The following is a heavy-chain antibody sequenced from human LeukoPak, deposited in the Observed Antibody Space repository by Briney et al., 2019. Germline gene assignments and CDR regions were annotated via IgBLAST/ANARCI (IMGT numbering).Heavy chain of an antibody. CDR2: FYYTGSR. V-gene: IGHV4-39*01. J-gene: IGHJ4*02. Sequence: PSETLSLTCTVSGGSISSSDHYWAWIRQPPGKGLEWIGSFYYTGSRNYNPSVKSRVTISADTSKNQFSLKLDSVTAADTAVYYCASAFHRSGYYHDSWGQGTLVTVSS. CDR1: GGSISSSDHY. CDR3: ASAFHRSGYYHDS. D-gene: IGHD3-22*01.